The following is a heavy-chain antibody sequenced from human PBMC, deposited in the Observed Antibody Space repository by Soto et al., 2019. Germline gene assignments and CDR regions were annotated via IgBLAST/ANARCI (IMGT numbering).Heavy chain of an antibody. CDR1: GFTFDDYA. Sequence: GGSLRLSCAASGFTFDDYAMHWVRQAPRKGLEWVSGISWNSGSIGYADSVKGRFTISRDNAKNSLYVQMNSLRAEDTALYYCAKDRDSSGWSDFQHWGQGTLVTVSS. D-gene: IGHD6-19*01. J-gene: IGHJ1*01. CDR2: ISWNSGSI. CDR3: AKDRDSSGWSDFQH. V-gene: IGHV3-9*01.